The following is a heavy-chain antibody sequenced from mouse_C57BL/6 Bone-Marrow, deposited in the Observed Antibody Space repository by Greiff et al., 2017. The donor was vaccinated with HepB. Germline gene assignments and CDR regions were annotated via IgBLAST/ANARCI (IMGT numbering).Heavy chain of an antibody. V-gene: IGHV5-4*03. CDR2: ISDGGSYT. J-gene: IGHJ3*01. CDR1: GFTFSSYA. Sequence: EVMLVESGGGLVKPGGSLKLSCAASGFTFSSYAMSWVRQTPEKRLEWVATISDGGSYTYYPDNVKGRFTISRDNAKNNLYLQMSHLKSEDTAMYYCARYYYGSSLAYWGQGTLVTVSA. D-gene: IGHD1-1*01. CDR3: ARYYYGSSLAY.